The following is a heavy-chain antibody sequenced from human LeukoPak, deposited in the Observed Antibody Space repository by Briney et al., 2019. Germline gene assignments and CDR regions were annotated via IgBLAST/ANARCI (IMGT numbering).Heavy chain of an antibody. CDR3: ARDSSPWYYYDRSGSNGFDP. CDR1: GFTLSSYG. D-gene: IGHD3-22*01. V-gene: IGHV3-30-3*01. Sequence: PGRSLRLSCAASGFTLSSYGIHWVRQTPGKGLEWVAVIAYDGGNKYYADSVKGRFTISRDNSKNTLYLQMNSLRAEDTAVYYCARDSSPWYYYDRSGSNGFDPWGQGTLVAVSS. J-gene: IGHJ5*02. CDR2: IAYDGGNK.